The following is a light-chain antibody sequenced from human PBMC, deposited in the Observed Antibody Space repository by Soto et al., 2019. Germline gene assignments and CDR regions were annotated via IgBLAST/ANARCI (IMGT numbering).Light chain of an antibody. CDR2: LNNDGSH. V-gene: IGLV4-69*01. J-gene: IGLJ2*01. CDR3: QTWDTGISVV. Sequence: QLVLTQSPSASASLGASVKLTCTLSSGHSNYAIAWHQQQPEKGPRYLMKLNNDGSHSKGDGIPDRFSGSSSGAERYLTISGLQSEDESDYYCQTWDTGISVVFGGGTQVTVL. CDR1: SGHSNYA.